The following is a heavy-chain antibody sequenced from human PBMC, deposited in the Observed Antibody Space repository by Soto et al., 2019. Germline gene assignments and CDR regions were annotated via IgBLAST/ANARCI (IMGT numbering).Heavy chain of an antibody. D-gene: IGHD6-19*01. V-gene: IGHV3-48*03. J-gene: IGHJ5*02. CDR1: GFTFSSYE. CDR2: ISSGGGTI. CDR3: AKSEQYSSGWYLYNWFDP. Sequence: EVQLVESGGGLVQPGGSLRLSCAASGFTFSSYEMNWVRQGPGKGLEWVSHISSGGGTIYYADSVKGRFYISRDNSKNTLYLQMNSLRAEDTAVYYCAKSEQYSSGWYLYNWFDPWGQGTLVTVSS.